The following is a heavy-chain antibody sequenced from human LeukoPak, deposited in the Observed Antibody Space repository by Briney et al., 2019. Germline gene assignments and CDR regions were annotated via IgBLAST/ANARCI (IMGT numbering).Heavy chain of an antibody. J-gene: IGHJ4*02. D-gene: IGHD2-15*01. CDR2: ISGSSSYI. Sequence: GGSLRLSCAASGLTFGSYSMNWVRQAPGKGLEWVASISGSSSYIYYADSVKGRFTISRDNAQKSLWLQMNSLRAEDTAVYYCAIGYCSSDNCPDYWGQGTLVTVSS. CDR1: GLTFGSYS. V-gene: IGHV3-21*01. CDR3: AIGYCSSDNCPDY.